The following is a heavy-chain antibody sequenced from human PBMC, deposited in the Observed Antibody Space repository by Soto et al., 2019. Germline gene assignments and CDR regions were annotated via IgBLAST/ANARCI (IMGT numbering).Heavy chain of an antibody. V-gene: IGHV1-69*13. CDR1: GGTFSSYA. Sequence: ASVKVSCKASGGTFSSYAISWVRQAPGQGLEWMGGFIPIFGTANYAQKFQGRVTITADESTSTAYMELSSLRSEDTAVYYCARARKKTWGMDVWGQGTTVTVSS. CDR2: FIPIFGTA. CDR3: ARARKKTWGMDV. J-gene: IGHJ6*02.